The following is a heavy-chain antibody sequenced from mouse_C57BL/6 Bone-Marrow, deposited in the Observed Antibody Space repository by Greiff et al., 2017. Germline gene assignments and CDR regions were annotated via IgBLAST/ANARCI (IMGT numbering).Heavy chain of an antibody. V-gene: IGHV2-2*01. CDR2: IWRGGST. Sequence: VQLKQSGPGLVQPSPSLSITCTASGFSFTSYGVHWVRQSPGKGLEWLGVIWRGGSTTYNAAFISSLSISKDNSKSQVFSKKNSLQADDTTIYYCASNGDWGKGTLVTVSA. CDR3: ASNGD. CDR1: GFSFTSYG. J-gene: IGHJ3*01.